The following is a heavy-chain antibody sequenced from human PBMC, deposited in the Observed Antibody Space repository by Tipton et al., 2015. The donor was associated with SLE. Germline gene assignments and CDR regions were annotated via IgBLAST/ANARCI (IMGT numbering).Heavy chain of an antibody. D-gene: IGHD5-24*01. J-gene: IGHJ3*02. V-gene: IGHV3-11*04. CDR2: IDSTGNII. CDR1: GFMFSDYY. Sequence: GSLRLSCAASGFMFSDYYMSWFRQAPGKGLEWISDIDSTGNIIHYADSMKGRFTISRDNAKDSLYLQMHSLRADDTAVYFCARVFDGYTSFAFDMWGQGTMVIVS. CDR3: ARVFDGYTSFAFDM.